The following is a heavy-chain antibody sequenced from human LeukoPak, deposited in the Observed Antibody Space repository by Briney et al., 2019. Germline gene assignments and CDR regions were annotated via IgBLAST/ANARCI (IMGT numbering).Heavy chain of an antibody. CDR1: GFTFSCYA. V-gene: IGHV3-23*01. Sequence: GGSLRLSCAASGFTFSCYAMSWVRQAPGKGLEWVSAISGSGGSTYYADSVKGRFTISRDNSKDTLYLQMNSLRAEDTAVYYCAKDTYYDILTGYYNSDYWGQGTLVTVSS. D-gene: IGHD3-9*01. CDR3: AKDTYYDILTGYYNSDY. CDR2: ISGSGGST. J-gene: IGHJ4*02.